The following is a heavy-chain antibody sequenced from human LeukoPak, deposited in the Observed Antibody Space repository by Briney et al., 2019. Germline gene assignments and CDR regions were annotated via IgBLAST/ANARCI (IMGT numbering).Heavy chain of an antibody. CDR1: GDSISSGSYY. D-gene: IGHD3/OR15-3a*01. CDR2: IYTSGST. V-gene: IGHV4-61*02. Sequence: SETLSLTCTVSGDSISSGSYYWNWIRQPAGKGLEWIGRIYTSGSTNYNPSLKSRVTISVDTSKNHFSLKLSSVTAADTAVYYCARKGLALNEAFDIWGQGTMVTVSS. J-gene: IGHJ3*02. CDR3: ARKGLALNEAFDI.